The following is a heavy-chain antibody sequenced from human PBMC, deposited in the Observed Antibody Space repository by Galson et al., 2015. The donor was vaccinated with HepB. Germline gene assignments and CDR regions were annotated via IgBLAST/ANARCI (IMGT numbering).Heavy chain of an antibody. CDR3: ARDRLAAAGTRYYYGMDV. V-gene: IGHV1-46*04. CDR1: GYTFTSYY. Sequence: SVKVSCKASGYTFTSYYMHWVRQAPGQGLEWMGIINPSGGSTSYAQKLQGRVTMTRDTSTSTVYMELSSLRSEDTAVYYCARDRLAAAGTRYYYGMDVWGQGTTVTVSS. J-gene: IGHJ6*02. D-gene: IGHD6-13*01. CDR2: INPSGGST.